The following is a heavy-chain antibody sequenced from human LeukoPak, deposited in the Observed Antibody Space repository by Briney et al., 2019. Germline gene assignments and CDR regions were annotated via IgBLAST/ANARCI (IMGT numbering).Heavy chain of an antibody. CDR3: AKKAMVRAPFDP. V-gene: IGHV4-34*01. CDR2: INHSGST. J-gene: IGHJ5*02. CDR1: GGSFRGYY. D-gene: IGHD3-10*01. Sequence: SETLSLTCAVYGGSFRGYYWSWLRQPPGKGLEWIGEINHSGSTNYNPSLKSRVTISVDTSKNQFSLKLSSVTAADTAVYYCAKKAMVRAPFDPWGQGTLVTVSS.